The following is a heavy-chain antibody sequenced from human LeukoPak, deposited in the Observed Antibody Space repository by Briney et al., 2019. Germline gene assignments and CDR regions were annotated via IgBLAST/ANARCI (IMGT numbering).Heavy chain of an antibody. CDR3: AKDLGYCSSTSCYPNYYYYGMDV. J-gene: IGHJ6*04. CDR2: ISSDGIDT. D-gene: IGHD2-2*03. V-gene: IGHV3-74*03. Sequence: GGSLRLSCVASGFSLSSYWMHWVRHAPGKGRVWVSRISSDGIDTKYVDSVKGRFTISRDNAKNTLYLQMNSLRAEDTAVYYCAKDLGYCSSTSCYPNYYYYGMDVWGKGTTVTVSS. CDR1: GFSLSSYW.